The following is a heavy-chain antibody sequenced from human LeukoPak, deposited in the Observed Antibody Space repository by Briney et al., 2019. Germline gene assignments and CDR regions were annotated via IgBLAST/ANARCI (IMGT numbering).Heavy chain of an antibody. CDR1: GGTFNNYF. J-gene: IGHJ4*02. CDR3: ATGVYSGSRTHPADY. Sequence: ASVKVSCKAPGGTFNNYFITWVRQAPGQGLEWMGRIIPVLGVINYPQKFQGRVTLTAVKFTSTAYMSLGSLRSDDTAIYYCATGVYSGSRTHPADYWGQGTLVTVSS. D-gene: IGHD3-10*01. V-gene: IGHV1-69*04. CDR2: IIPVLGVI.